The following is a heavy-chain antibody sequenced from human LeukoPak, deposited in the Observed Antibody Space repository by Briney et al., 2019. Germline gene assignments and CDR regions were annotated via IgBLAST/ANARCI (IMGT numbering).Heavy chain of an antibody. V-gene: IGHV4-61*08. CDR3: ARGRLGGSGSYYNVLDY. CDR2: ISYSGST. J-gene: IGHJ4*02. Sequence: PSQTLSLTCTVSGVSISSVGYYWSWIRQPPGKGLEWIGYISYSGSTNYNPSLKSRVTISVDTSRNQFSLKLSSMTAADTAVYYCARGRLGGSGSYYNVLDYWGQGTLVTVSS. CDR1: GVSISSVGYY. D-gene: IGHD3-10*01.